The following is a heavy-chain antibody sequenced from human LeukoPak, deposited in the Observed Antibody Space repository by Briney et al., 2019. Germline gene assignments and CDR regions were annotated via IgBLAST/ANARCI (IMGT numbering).Heavy chain of an antibody. CDR2: IIPIFGTA. CDR3: ARDGHGMSSIVGATLDY. CDR1: GGTFSSYA. V-gene: IGHV1-69*01. Sequence: ASVKVSCKASGGTFSSYAISWVRQAPGQGLEWMGGIIPIFGTANYAQKFQGRVTITADESTSTAYMELSSLRSEDTAVYYCARDGHGMSSIVGATLDYWGQGALVTVSS. D-gene: IGHD1-26*01. J-gene: IGHJ4*02.